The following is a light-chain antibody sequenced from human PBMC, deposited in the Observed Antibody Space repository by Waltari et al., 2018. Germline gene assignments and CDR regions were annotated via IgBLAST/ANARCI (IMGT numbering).Light chain of an antibody. CDR3: QKYDFLPAT. CDR2: HAS. J-gene: IGKJ1*01. V-gene: IGKV3-20*01. CDR1: QGVGKY. Sequence: EIVLTQSPGTLSLSPGERATLSCRASQGVGKYLAWYQQRPGQAPRLLLYHASIRATGIPDRFSGSGSGTDFSLTISRLEPEDFAVYYYQKYDFLPATFGQGTTVEIK.